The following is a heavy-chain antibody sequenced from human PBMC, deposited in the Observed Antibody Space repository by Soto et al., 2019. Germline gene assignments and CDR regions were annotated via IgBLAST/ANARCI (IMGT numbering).Heavy chain of an antibody. CDR2: IYYSGST. D-gene: IGHD3-16*01. CDR1: GGSISSGGYY. J-gene: IGHJ5*02. Sequence: QVQLQEWGAGQVKPSQTLSLTCTVSGGSISSGGYYWSWIRRHPGKGLEWIGYIYYSGSTYYNPSLKSRVTISVDTSKNQFSLKLSSVTAADTAVYYCARVGGINWFDPWGQGTLVTVSS. V-gene: IGHV4-31*03. CDR3: ARVGGINWFDP.